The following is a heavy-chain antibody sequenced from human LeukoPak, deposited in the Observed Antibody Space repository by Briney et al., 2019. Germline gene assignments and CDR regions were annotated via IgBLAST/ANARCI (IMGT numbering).Heavy chain of an antibody. D-gene: IGHD6-19*01. J-gene: IGHJ4*02. CDR2: IYHSGST. V-gene: IGHV4-38-2*02. CDR3: ARGGSSGWYGPLDY. Sequence: SETLSLTCTVSGYSISSGYYWGWIRQPPGKGLEWIGSIYHSGSTYYNPSLKSRVTISVDTSKNQFSLKLSSVTAADTAVYYCARGGSSGWYGPLDYWGQGTLATVSS. CDR1: GYSISSGYY.